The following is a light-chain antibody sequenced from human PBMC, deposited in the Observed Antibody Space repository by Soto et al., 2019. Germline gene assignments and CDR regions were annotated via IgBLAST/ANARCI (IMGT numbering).Light chain of an antibody. V-gene: IGKV3-20*01. CDR1: QSVRSTY. J-gene: IGKJ4*01. CDR2: GVS. CDR3: QQYGSSPPIT. Sequence: EIVLTQSPGTLSLSPGERATLSCRASQSVRSTYLAWYQQKPGLAPRLLIFGVSNRATGIPDRFSGSGSGTDFTLTISRLEPEDFAVYYCQQYGSSPPITFGGGTKVDIK.